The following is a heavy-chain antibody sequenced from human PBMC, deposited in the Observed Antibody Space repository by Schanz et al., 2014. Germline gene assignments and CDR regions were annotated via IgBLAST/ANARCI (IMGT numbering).Heavy chain of an antibody. CDR1: GFTFSNCD. D-gene: IGHD3-10*01. CDR3: ARDSDRATMVRTYNWFDP. CDR2: IDGRGITT. V-gene: IGHV3-23*01. J-gene: IGHJ5*02. Sequence: EVQLLESGGGLVKPGGSLRLSCAVSGFTFSNCDMTWVRQAPGKGLEWVAIIDGRGITTFYADSVKGRFTISRDNAKNSLYLQMNSLRDEDTAVYYCARDSDRATMVRTYNWFDPWGQGTLVVVSS.